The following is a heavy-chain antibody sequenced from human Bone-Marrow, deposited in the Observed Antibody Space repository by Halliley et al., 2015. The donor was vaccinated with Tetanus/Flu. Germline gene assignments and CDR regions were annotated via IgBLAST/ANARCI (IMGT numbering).Heavy chain of an antibody. CDR3: ARGTLLDAFDV. V-gene: IGHV4-30-2*01. CDR2: IYHTGNS. J-gene: IGHJ3*01. CDR1: GGSINRVGYY. Sequence: TLSLTCTVSGGSINRVGYYWNWVHQHPGKGLEWIGYIYHTGNSYYNPSLTSRLTISIDRSKNQISLKLTSVTAADTAVYYCARGTLLDAFDVWGPGTRVTVSS.